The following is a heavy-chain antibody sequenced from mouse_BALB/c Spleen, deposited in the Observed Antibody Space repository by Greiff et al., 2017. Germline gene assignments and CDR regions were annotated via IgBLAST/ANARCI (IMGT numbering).Heavy chain of an antibody. Sequence: EVQLQQSGPELVKPGASVKISCKASGYSFTGYFMNWVMQSHGKSLEWIGRINPYNGDTFYNQKFKGKATLTVDKSSSTAHMELRSLASEDSAVYYCARSNYYGYDYWGQGTTLTVSS. D-gene: IGHD1-2*01. CDR3: ARSNYYGYDY. V-gene: IGHV1-20*02. CDR2: INPYNGDT. J-gene: IGHJ2*01. CDR1: GYSFTGYF.